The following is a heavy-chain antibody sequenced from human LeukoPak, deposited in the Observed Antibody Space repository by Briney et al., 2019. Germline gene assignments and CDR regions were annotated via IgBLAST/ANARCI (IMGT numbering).Heavy chain of an antibody. D-gene: IGHD6-13*01. CDR3: AKDRPFLYSSSWFDY. CDR1: GFTFSSYG. J-gene: IGHJ4*02. Sequence: GGSLRLSCAASGFTFSSYGMHWVRQAPGKGLEWVAFIRYDGSNKYCADSVKGRFTISRDNSKNMLYLQMNSLRAEDTAVYYCAKDRPFLYSSSWFDYWGQGTLVTVSS. CDR2: IRYDGSNK. V-gene: IGHV3-30*02.